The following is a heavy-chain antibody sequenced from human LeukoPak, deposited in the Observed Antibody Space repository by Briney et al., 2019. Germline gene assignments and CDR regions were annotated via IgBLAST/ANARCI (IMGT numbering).Heavy chain of an antibody. CDR3: ARLSRGRGNYDFWSGYSGGAFDI. J-gene: IGHJ3*02. Sequence: SETLSLTCTVSGGSISSSSYYWGWIRQPPRKGLEWIGSIYYSGSTYYNPSLKSRVTISVDTSKNQFSLKLSSVTAADTAVYYCARLSRGRGNYDFWSGYSGGAFDIWGQGTMVTV. CDR1: GGSISSSSYY. V-gene: IGHV4-39*01. CDR2: IYYSGST. D-gene: IGHD3-3*01.